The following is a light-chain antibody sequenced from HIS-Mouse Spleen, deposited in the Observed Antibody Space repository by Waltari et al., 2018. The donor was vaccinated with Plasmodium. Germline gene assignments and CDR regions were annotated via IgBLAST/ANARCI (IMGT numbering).Light chain of an antibody. V-gene: IGLV3-10*01. CDR2: EDS. J-gene: IGLJ3*02. CDR3: YSTDSSGNHRV. CDR1: ALPTKY. Sequence: SYELTQPPSVSVSPGHTARLTCSGDALPTKYAYGYQQKSGQAPVLVIYEDSKRPSGIPERFSGSSSGTMATLTISGAQVEDEADYYCYSTDSSGNHRVFGGGTKLTVL.